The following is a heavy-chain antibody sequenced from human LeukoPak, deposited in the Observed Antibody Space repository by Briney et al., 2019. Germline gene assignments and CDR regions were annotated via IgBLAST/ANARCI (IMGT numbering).Heavy chain of an antibody. J-gene: IGHJ6*03. CDR1: GYSFTSYW. V-gene: IGHV5-51*01. CDR3: ARHEVGATTDYYYYYMDV. D-gene: IGHD1-26*01. CDR2: FYPGDSDT. Sequence: GESLKISCKGSGYSFTSYWIGWVRQMPGKGLEWMGIFYPGDSDTRYSPSFQGQVTISADKSISTAYLQWSSLKASDTAMYYCARHEVGATTDYYYYYMDVWGKGTTVTVSS.